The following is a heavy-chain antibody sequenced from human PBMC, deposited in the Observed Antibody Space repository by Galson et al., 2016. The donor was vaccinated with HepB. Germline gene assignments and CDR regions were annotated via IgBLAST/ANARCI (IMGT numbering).Heavy chain of an antibody. J-gene: IGHJ6*02. Sequence: SVKVSCKASGYDFSTSGITWVRQAPGQGPEWMGWIDVYSGNTHYVEKYRDRVTMSTEPSMTTAYLELRSLRSGDTAVYFCVRDRAERSGGGLAVWGQGTTVTVSS. D-gene: IGHD1-26*01. CDR2: IDVYSGNT. CDR1: GYDFSTSG. V-gene: IGHV1-18*01. CDR3: VRDRAERSGGGLAV.